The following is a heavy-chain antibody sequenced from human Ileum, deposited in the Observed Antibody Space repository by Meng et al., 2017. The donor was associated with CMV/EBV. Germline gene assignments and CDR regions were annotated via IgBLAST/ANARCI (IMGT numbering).Heavy chain of an antibody. V-gene: IGHV4-4*02. CDR1: GDSISSNNW. Sequence: QVQLQESGPRLVKPSGTLSLTCAVSGDSISSNNWWSWVRLSPGEGLEWIGDIYRDGTTNYNPSLKSRATISIDNSKNQFSLRLTSVTVADTAVYFCADPPAGLWGQGVLVTVSS. D-gene: IGHD3-16*01. CDR2: IYRDGTT. J-gene: IGHJ4*02. CDR3: ADPPAGL.